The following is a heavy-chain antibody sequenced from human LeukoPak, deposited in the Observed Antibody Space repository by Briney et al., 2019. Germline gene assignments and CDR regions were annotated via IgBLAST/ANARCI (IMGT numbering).Heavy chain of an antibody. V-gene: IGHV3-30-3*01. CDR1: GFTFSSYA. CDR3: ARDGDYYFDY. Sequence: GGSLRLSCAASGFTFSSYAMPWVRQAPGKGLEWVAVISYDGSNKYYADSVKGRFTISRDNSKNTLYLQMNSLRAEDTAVYYCARDGDYYFDYWGQGTLVTVSS. CDR2: ISYDGSNK. J-gene: IGHJ4*02. D-gene: IGHD7-27*01.